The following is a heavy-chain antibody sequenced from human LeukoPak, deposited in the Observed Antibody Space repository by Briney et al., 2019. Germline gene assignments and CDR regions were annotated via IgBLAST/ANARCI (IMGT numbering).Heavy chain of an antibody. CDR2: ISSSGSTI. CDR1: GFTFSDYY. Sequence: GGSLRLSCAASGFTFSDYYMSWIRQAPGKGLEWVSYISSSGSTIYYADSVKGRFTISRDNAKNSLYLQMNSLRAEDTAVYYCATSVVVDTFDIWGQGTMVTVSS. J-gene: IGHJ3*02. D-gene: IGHD2-21*01. CDR3: ATSVVVDTFDI. V-gene: IGHV3-11*01.